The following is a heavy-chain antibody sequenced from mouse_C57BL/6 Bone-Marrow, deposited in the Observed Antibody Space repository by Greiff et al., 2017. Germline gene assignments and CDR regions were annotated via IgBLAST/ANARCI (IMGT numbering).Heavy chain of an antibody. CDR2: INPSSGYT. D-gene: IGHD2-5*01. CDR3: SKGDSNYDAMDY. V-gene: IGHV1-4*01. CDR1: GYTFTSYT. Sequence: QVQLQQSGAELARPGASVKMSCKASGYTFTSYTMHWVKQRPGQGLEWIGYINPSSGYTKSNQKFKDKATLTADKASSTAYMPLRSLTSEDSAVYYCSKGDSNYDAMDYWGQGTSVTVSS. J-gene: IGHJ4*01.